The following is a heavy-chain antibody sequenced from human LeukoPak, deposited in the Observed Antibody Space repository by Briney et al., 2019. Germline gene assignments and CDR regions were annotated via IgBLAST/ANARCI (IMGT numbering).Heavy chain of an antibody. V-gene: IGHV1-46*01. Sequence: ASVKVSCKASGYTFTSYDMHWVRQAPGQGLEWMGIINPSGGSTSYAQKFQGRVTMTSDTSTSTVYMELSSLRSEDTAVYYCARAMGDVEMATRGAFDIWGQGTMVTVSS. J-gene: IGHJ3*02. CDR3: ARAMGDVEMATRGAFDI. CDR2: INPSGGST. D-gene: IGHD5-24*01. CDR1: GYTFTSYD.